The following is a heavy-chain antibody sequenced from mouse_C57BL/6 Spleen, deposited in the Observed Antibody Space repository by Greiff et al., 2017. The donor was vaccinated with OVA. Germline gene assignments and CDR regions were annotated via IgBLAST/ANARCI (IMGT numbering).Heavy chain of an antibody. J-gene: IGHJ2*01. CDR1: GYSITSGYY. Sequence: EVQLVESGPGLVKPSQSLSLTCSVTGYSITSGYYWNWIRQFPGNKLEWMGYISYDGSNNYNPSLKNRISITRDTSKNQFFLKLNSVTTEDTATYYCARDPRDYYDYDGPFDYWGQGTTLTVSS. CDR3: ARDPRDYYDYDGPFDY. V-gene: IGHV3-6*01. CDR2: ISYDGSN. D-gene: IGHD2-4*01.